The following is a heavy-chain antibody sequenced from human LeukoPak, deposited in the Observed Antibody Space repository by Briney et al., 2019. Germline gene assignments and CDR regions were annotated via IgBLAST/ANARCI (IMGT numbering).Heavy chain of an antibody. Sequence: ASVKVSCKASGYTFTSYGISWVRQAPGQGLEWMGWINPNSGGANYAQKFQGRVTMTRDTSISTAYMELSRLRSDDTAVYYCARDLRYYYDSNDYWGQGTLVTVSS. CDR1: GYTFTSYG. CDR2: INPNSGGA. D-gene: IGHD3-22*01. CDR3: ARDLRYYYDSNDY. J-gene: IGHJ4*02. V-gene: IGHV1-2*02.